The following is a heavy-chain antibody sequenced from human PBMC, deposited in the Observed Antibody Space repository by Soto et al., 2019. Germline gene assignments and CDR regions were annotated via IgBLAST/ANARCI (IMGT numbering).Heavy chain of an antibody. D-gene: IGHD5-18*01. V-gene: IGHV4-59*01. CDR3: ARAGGGYTYYFDY. Sequence: SETLSLTCTVSGGSISSYYWSWIRKPPGKGLEWIGYIYYSGSTNYNPSLKSRVTISVDTSKNQFSLRLSSVTAADTAVYSCARAGGGYTYYFDYWGQRNLLTGTS. J-gene: IGHJ4*01. CDR2: IYYSGST. CDR1: GGSISSYY.